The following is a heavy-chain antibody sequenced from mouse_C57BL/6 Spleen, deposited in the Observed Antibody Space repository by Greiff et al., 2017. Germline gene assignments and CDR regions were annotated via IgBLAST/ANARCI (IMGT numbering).Heavy chain of an antibody. CDR2: IYPGSGNT. CDR3: ASGTTDFDY. CDR1: GYSFTSYY. J-gene: IGHJ2*01. D-gene: IGHD1-1*01. V-gene: IGHV1-66*01. Sequence: QVQLKQSGPELVKPGASVKISCKASGYSFTSYYIHWVKQRPGQGLEWIGWIYPGSGNTKYNEKFKGKATLTADTSSSTAYMQLSSLTSEDSAVYYCASGTTDFDYWGQGTTLTVSS.